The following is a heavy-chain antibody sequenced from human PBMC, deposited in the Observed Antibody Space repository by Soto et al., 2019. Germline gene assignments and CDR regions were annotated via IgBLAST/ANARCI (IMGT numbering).Heavy chain of an antibody. CDR2: FDPEDGET. CDR3: AAVQNIAAANIMCYFDY. V-gene: IGHV1-24*01. Sequence: ASVKVSCKVSGYTLTELSMHWVRQAPGKGLEWMGGFDPEDGETIYAQKFQGRVTMTEDTSTDTAYMELSSLRSEDTAVYYCAAVQNIAAANIMCYFDYWGQGTLVTVSS. CDR1: GYTLTELS. J-gene: IGHJ4*02. D-gene: IGHD6-13*01.